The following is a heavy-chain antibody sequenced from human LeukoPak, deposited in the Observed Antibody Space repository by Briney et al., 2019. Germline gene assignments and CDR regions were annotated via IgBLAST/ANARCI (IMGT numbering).Heavy chain of an antibody. CDR1: GFTFSSYW. V-gene: IGHV3-7*01. J-gene: IGHJ4*02. D-gene: IGHD3-10*01. CDR3: ARDLTMVRGVIKGYFDY. CDR2: ITQDGSEK. Sequence: GSLRLSCAASGFTFSSYWMSWVRQAPGKGLEWVANITQDGSEKYYVDSVKGRFTISRDNAKNSLYLQMNSLRAEDTAVYYCARDLTMVRGVIKGYFDYWGQGTLVTVSS.